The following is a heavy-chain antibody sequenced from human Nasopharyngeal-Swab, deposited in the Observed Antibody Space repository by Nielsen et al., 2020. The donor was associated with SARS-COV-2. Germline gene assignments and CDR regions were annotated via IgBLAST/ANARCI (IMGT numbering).Heavy chain of an antibody. J-gene: IGHJ4*02. CDR1: GFTFSLYW. CDR2: VKQDGTEK. CDR3: ARDEILDY. Sequence: GESLKISCAATGFTFSLYWMTWVRQAPGKGLEWVANVKQDGTEKYFVDSVKGRFTISRDNAKNSLYLHMNSLRAEDTAVYYCARDEILDYWGQGTLVTVSS. D-gene: IGHD2/OR15-2a*01. V-gene: IGHV3-7*01.